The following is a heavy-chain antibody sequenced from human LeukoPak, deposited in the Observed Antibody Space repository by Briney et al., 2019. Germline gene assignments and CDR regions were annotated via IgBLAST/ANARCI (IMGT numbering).Heavy chain of an antibody. D-gene: IGHD3-22*01. Sequence: GASVTVSCKASGYTFTTYDITGVRQAPGQGLEWMGWMNPNSGDTAYAQKFQGRVAMTRDTSISTAYMELSSLRSEDTAVYYCARGLGDYYDTSDYYYAVPAHWGQGTLVTVSS. CDR1: GYTFTTYD. CDR2: MNPNSGDT. CDR3: ARGLGDYYDTSDYYYAVPAH. J-gene: IGHJ4*02. V-gene: IGHV1-8*01.